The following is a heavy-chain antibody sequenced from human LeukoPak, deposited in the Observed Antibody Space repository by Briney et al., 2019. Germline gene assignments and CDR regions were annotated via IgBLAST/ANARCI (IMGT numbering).Heavy chain of an antibody. J-gene: IGHJ5*02. V-gene: IGHV4-59*08. CDR1: GGSISSYY. CDR2: ISYSEST. D-gene: IGHD2-15*01. CDR3: ARQKRVDWFDP. Sequence: SETLSLTCTVSGGSISSYYWSWIRQPPGKRLEWIGYISYSESTNYNPSLKSRVTMSVDTSKNQFSLKLSSVTAADTAVYYCARQKRVDWFDPWGQGTLVTVSS.